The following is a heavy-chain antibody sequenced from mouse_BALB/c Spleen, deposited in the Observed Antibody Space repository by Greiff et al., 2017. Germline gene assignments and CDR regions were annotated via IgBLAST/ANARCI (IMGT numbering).Heavy chain of an antibody. J-gene: IGHJ4*01. D-gene: IGHD4-1*02. CDR1: GFSLSTSGMG. V-gene: IGHV8-8*01. CDR3: ARTQLGQSAMDY. CDR2: IWWDDDK. Sequence: QVTLKVCGPGILQPSQTLSLTCSFSGFSLSTSGMGVGWIRQPSGKGLEWLAHIWWDDDKRYNPALKSRLTISKDTSSNQVFLKIASVDTADTATYYCARTQLGQSAMDYWGQGTSVTVSS.